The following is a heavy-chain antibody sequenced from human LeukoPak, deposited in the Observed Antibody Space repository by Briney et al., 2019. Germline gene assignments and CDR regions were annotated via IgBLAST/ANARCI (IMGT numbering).Heavy chain of an antibody. D-gene: IGHD3-3*01. Sequence: GASVKVSCKASGGTFSSYAISWARQAPGQGLEWMGGIIPIFGTANYAQKFQGRVTITADESTSTAYMELSSLRSEDMAVYYCARDPKLRFSDYYYGMDVWGQGTTVTVSS. V-gene: IGHV1-69*13. CDR2: IIPIFGTA. CDR3: ARDPKLRFSDYYYGMDV. J-gene: IGHJ6*02. CDR1: GGTFSSYA.